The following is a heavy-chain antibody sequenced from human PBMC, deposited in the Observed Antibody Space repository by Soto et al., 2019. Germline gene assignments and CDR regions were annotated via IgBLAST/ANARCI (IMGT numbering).Heavy chain of an antibody. V-gene: IGHV5-51*01. D-gene: IGHD3-10*01. Sequence: GESLKISCKGSGYSFTTYWIGWVRQMPGKGLEWMGIIYPGDSDTRNSPSFQGQVTISADKSISTAYLQWSSLKASDTTMYYCSRFEGYYGSPAAGLFDYWGQGTLVTVSS. CDR3: SRFEGYYGSPAAGLFDY. CDR1: GYSFTTYW. CDR2: IYPGDSDT. J-gene: IGHJ4*02.